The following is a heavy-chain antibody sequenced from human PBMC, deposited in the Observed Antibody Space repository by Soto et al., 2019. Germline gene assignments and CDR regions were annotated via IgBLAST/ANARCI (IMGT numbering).Heavy chain of an antibody. V-gene: IGHV1-2*02. CDR3: ARGGGVGVAGSAAFDM. CDR1: GYPVTAYY. Sequence: QLHLVQSGAVVKKPGASVTVSCSASGYPVTAYYMHWVRQAPGRGLEWMGGINPATGAAKYTQTFQGRVTMTRDTSTSTVFMELSGLTPEATAVFYFARGGGVGVAGSAAFDMWGQGTLVTVSS. CDR2: INPATGAA. J-gene: IGHJ3*02. D-gene: IGHD3-3*01.